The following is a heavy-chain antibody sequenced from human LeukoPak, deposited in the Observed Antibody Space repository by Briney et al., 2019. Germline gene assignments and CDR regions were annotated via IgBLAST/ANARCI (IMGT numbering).Heavy chain of an antibody. CDR3: GRDWGYVPLDI. CDR2: INSDGSST. D-gene: IGHD3-16*01. J-gene: IGHJ3*02. CDR1: GFTFSTYW. Sequence: PGGSLRLSCAASGFTFSTYWMNWVRQVPGKGLVWVSRINSDGSSTTYADSVKGRFTISRDNAKNTVYLQMNSLGAEDTAVYYCGRDWGYVPLDIWGQGTMVTVSS. V-gene: IGHV3-74*01.